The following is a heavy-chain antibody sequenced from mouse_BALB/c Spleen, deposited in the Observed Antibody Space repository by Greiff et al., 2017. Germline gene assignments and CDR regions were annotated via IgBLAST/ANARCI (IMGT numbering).Heavy chain of an antibody. CDR3: ARDV. V-gene: IGHV3-6*02. CDR2: ITYDGSN. Sequence: DVQLQASGPGLVKPSQSLSLTCSVTGYSITSGYYWNWIRQFPGNKLEWMGYITYDGSNNYNPSLKNRISITRDTSTNQFFLRLNSVTTEDTATYYCARDVWGAGTTVTVSS. J-gene: IGHJ1*01. CDR1: GYSITSGYY.